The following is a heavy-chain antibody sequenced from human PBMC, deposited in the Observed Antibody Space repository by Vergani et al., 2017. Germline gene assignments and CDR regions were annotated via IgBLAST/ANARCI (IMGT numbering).Heavy chain of an antibody. Sequence: QVQLVQSGAEVKKPGSSVKVSCKASGGTFSSYAISWVRQAPGQGLEWMGGIIPIFGTTHYAQKFQSRVTITADESTSTAYMELSSLRSEDTAVFYCARTLGRYCSSTICYNAEYYYYYYRDVWGKGP. CDR3: ARTLGRYCSSTICYNAEYYYYYYRDV. CDR1: GGTFSSYA. J-gene: IGHJ6*03. CDR2: IIPIFGTT. D-gene: IGHD2-2*02. V-gene: IGHV1-69*01.